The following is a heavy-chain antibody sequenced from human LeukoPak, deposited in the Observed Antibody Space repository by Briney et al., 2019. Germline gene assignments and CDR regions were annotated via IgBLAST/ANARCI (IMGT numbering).Heavy chain of an antibody. CDR1: GYTFIGYY. CDR3: ASAESHDYGET. J-gene: IGHJ4*02. CDR2: INPNSGAT. Sequence: GASVKVSCKVSGYTFIGYYIHWVRQAPGQGLEWMGWINPNSGATNYAQKFQGRVTMTRDRSISTAYMELSWLTSDDTAVYFCASAESHDYGETWGQGTLVTVSS. V-gene: IGHV1-2*02. D-gene: IGHD4-17*01.